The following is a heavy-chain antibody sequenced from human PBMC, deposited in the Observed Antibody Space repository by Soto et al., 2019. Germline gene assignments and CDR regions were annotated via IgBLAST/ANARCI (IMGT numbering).Heavy chain of an antibody. V-gene: IGHV3-15*07. CDR3: AKDREHCLSDVCSNYIDY. D-gene: IGHD2-8*02. CDR2: IKSKTDGGTT. J-gene: IGHJ4*02. CDR1: GFTFSNAW. Sequence: GGSLRLSCAASGFTFSNAWINWVRQAPGKGLEWVGRIKSKTDGGTTDFAAPVKGRFIISRDNSKNTLSLQMNSLRAEDTAVYYCAKDREHCLSDVCSNYIDYWGQGTLVTVSS.